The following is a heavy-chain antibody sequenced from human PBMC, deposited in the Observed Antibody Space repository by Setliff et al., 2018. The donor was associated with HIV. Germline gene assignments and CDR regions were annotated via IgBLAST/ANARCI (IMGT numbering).Heavy chain of an antibody. CDR2: ISSSGGYT. V-gene: IGHV3-11*03. D-gene: IGHD3-10*01. Sequence: LSLTCTVSGGSFSDYYMSWIRQAPGKGLEWVSYISSSGGYTMYAESVQGRFTISRDNAINSLYLQMTNLRAEDTAVYYCARGSNQGSGTEVDYWGQGTQVTVSS. CDR1: GGSFSDYY. J-gene: IGHJ4*02. CDR3: ARGSNQGSGTEVDY.